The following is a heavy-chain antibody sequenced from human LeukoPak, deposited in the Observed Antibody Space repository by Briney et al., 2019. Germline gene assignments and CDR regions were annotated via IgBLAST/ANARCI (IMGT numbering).Heavy chain of an antibody. Sequence: GGSLRLSCVASGFTFSDYDMTWVRQAPGKGLEYVSSIGSGFYTFYAGSVKGRFSISRDNSKSALYLQMNSLGADDTAVYFCARKLPPSSFYFDFWGRGSLVTVSS. CDR3: ARKLPPSSFYFDF. J-gene: IGHJ4*02. D-gene: IGHD3-16*02. V-gene: IGHV3-23*01. CDR1: GFTFSDYD. CDR2: SIGSGFYT.